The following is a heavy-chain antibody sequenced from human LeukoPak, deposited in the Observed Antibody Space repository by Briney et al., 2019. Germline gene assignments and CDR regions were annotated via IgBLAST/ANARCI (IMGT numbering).Heavy chain of an antibody. V-gene: IGHV1-24*01. CDR1: GYTFSELS. CDR2: FDPEEDKI. J-gene: IGHJ5*02. D-gene: IGHD4-23*01. CDR3: AISGGNPLNWFSP. Sequence: ASVKVSCKVSGYTFSELSIHWVRQAPGKGLEWMGGFDPEEDKIVHPQKFQGRVIMIEDTSTDTAYMELSSLRSEDTAVYYCAISGGNPLNWFSPWGQGTLVIVSS.